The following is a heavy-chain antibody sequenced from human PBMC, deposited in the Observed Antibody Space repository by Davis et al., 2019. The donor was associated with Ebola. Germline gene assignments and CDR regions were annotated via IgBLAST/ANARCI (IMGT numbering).Heavy chain of an antibody. J-gene: IGHJ4*02. D-gene: IGHD1-26*01. V-gene: IGHV3-23*01. CDR3: AKSPWSGSFDY. CDR2: ISGSATST. CDR1: GFTFSSYA. Sequence: SLRLSCAASGFTFSSYAMSWVRQAPGKGLEWVSTISGSATSTYYADSLKGRFTVSRDNSKNIVYLQMYSLRAEDTAMYYCAKSPWSGSFDYWGQGTPVTVSS.